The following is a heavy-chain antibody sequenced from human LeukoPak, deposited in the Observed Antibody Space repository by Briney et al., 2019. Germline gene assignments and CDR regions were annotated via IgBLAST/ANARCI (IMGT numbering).Heavy chain of an antibody. CDR2: IIPIFGTA. CDR1: GGTFSSYA. Sequence: SVKVSCKASGGTFSSYAISWVRQAPGQGLEWMGGIIPIFGTANYAQKFRGRVTMTRDMSTSTVYMELSSLRSEDTAVYYCAREAITIFGVVRTQTTYGPHRFDPWGQGTLVTVSS. D-gene: IGHD3-3*01. J-gene: IGHJ5*02. V-gene: IGHV1-69*05. CDR3: AREAITIFGVVRTQTTYGPHRFDP.